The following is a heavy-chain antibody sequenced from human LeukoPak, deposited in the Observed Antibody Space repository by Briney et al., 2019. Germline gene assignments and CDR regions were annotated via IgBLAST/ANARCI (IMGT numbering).Heavy chain of an antibody. J-gene: IGHJ4*02. D-gene: IGHD3-3*01. CDR3: ARRYSITFDY. CDR1: GGSFSGYY. V-gene: IGHV4-34*01. Sequence: SETLSLTCAVYGGSFSGYYWSWIRQPPGKGLEWIGEINHSGSTNYNPSLKSRVTISVDTSKNQFSLKLSSVTAADTVVYYCARRYSITFDYWGQGTLVTVSS. CDR2: INHSGST.